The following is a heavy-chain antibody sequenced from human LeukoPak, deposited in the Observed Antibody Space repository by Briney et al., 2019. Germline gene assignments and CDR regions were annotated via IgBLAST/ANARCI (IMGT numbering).Heavy chain of an antibody. CDR1: GFTVSSNY. CDR2: IYSGGST. D-gene: IGHD6-13*01. V-gene: IGHV3-53*01. Sequence: GGSLRLSCAASGFTVSSNYMSWVRQAPGKGLEWVSVIYSGGSTYYADSVKGRFTISRDNSKNTLYLQMNSLTAEDTAVYYCARGNGYSSSWYNSYWFDPWGQGTLVTVSS. CDR3: ARGNGYSSSWYNSYWFDP. J-gene: IGHJ5*02.